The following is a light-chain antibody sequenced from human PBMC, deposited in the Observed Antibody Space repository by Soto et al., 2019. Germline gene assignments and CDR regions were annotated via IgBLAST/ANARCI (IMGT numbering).Light chain of an antibody. CDR1: SSNIGAGYD. CDR2: ANS. V-gene: IGLV1-40*01. CDR3: QSYDSSLSGYV. Sequence: QSVLTQPPSVSGAPGQRVTISCTGSSSNIGAGYDVHWYQQLPGTAPKLFMYANSNRPSGVPDRFSGSKSGTSASLAITGLQAEDEAVYYCQSYDSSLSGYVFGTGTKVTVL. J-gene: IGLJ1*01.